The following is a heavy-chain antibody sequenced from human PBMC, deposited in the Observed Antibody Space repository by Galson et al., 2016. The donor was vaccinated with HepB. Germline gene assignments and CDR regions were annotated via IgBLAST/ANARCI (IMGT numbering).Heavy chain of an antibody. J-gene: IGHJ3*02. Sequence: SLRLSCAASGFSFDNYAIHWVRQAPGKGLEWVAVASSDGRDTYHADSVRGRFTVSRDNSENTLFLQMNSLRSEDTAVYYCAEDQLGRSTWGAFDIWGQGTMVSVSS. CDR2: ASSDGRDT. D-gene: IGHD2-2*01. CDR1: GFSFDNYA. V-gene: IGHV3-30*18. CDR3: AEDQLGRSTWGAFDI.